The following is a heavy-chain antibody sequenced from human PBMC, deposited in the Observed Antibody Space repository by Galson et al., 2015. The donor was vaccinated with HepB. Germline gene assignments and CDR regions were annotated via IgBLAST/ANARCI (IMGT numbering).Heavy chain of an antibody. CDR3: ARESGIAARRDYYYGMDV. Sequence: SLRLSCAASGFTFDDYAMHWVRQAPGKGLEWVSGISWNSGSIGYADSVKGRFTISRDNAKNSLYLQMNSLRAEDTALYYCARESGIAARRDYYYGMDVWGQGTTVTVSS. V-gene: IGHV3-9*01. CDR2: ISWNSGSI. CDR1: GFTFDDYA. D-gene: IGHD6-6*01. J-gene: IGHJ6*02.